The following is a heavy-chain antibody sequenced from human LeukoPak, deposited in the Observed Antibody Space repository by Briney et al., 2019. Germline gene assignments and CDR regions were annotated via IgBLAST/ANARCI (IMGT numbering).Heavy chain of an antibody. Sequence: GGSLRLSCAASGFTFDRHTIHWVRQPPGKGPEWVSLIGWDGTNIDYADSVKGRFTISRDNSKNFVYLQMHSLRTEDTALYYCTKDMEWGMDVWGQGTTVIVSS. CDR1: GFTFDRHT. CDR2: IGWDGTNI. D-gene: IGHD3-3*01. J-gene: IGHJ6*02. V-gene: IGHV3-43*01. CDR3: TKDMEWGMDV.